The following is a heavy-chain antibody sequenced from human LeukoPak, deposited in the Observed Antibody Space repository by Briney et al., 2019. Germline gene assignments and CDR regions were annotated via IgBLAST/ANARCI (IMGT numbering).Heavy chain of an antibody. CDR2: ISYDGSNK. Sequence: PGGSLGLSCAASGFTFSSYAMHWVRQAPGKGLEWVAVISYDGSNKYYADSVKGRFTISRDNSKNTLYLQMNSLRAEDTAVYYCARGKTVSGMDVWGQGTTVTVSS. D-gene: IGHD4-11*01. CDR1: GFTFSSYA. CDR3: ARGKTVSGMDV. V-gene: IGHV3-30-3*01. J-gene: IGHJ6*02.